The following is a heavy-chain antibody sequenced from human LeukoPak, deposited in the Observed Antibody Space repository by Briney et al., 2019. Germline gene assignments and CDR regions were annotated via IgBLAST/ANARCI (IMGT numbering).Heavy chain of an antibody. CDR2: IKQDGSQK. CDR3: AKDDNSWSLDY. J-gene: IGHJ4*02. CDR1: GFTFSHYW. V-gene: IGHV3-7*01. D-gene: IGHD6-13*01. Sequence: GGSLRLSCAASGFTFSHYWMSWVRQAPGKGLERVASIKQDGSQKYYGDSVKGRFTISRGNAKNSLYLQMNSLRAEDTAFYYCAKDDNSWSLDYWGQGTLVTVSS.